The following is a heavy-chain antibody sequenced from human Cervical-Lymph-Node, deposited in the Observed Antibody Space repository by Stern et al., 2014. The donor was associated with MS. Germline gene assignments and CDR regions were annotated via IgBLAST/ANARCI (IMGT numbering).Heavy chain of an antibody. CDR1: GYIFSAYY. CDR2: INPKSGDT. V-gene: IGHV1-2*06. D-gene: IGHD3-16*01. J-gene: IGHJ4*02. Sequence: QVQLVQSGAEVKKPGASVKVSCQASGYIFSAYYLHWVRQAPGQGLDYVGRINPKSGDTNIVQKFEGRVTMTRDTSINTAYLELNSLRSDDTAVYFCARGLAVSSALADLGYWGQGTQVTVSS. CDR3: ARGLAVSSALADLGY.